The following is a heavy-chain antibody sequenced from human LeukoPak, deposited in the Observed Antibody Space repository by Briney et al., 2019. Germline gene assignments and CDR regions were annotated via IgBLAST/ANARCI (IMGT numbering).Heavy chain of an antibody. CDR2: ISYDGSNK. Sequence: PGGSLRLSCAASGFTFSRYGMHWVRQAPGKGLEWVAVISYDGSNKYYADSVKGRFTISRDNAKNSLYLQMNSLRAEDTAVYYCARVTEYWGQGTLVTVSS. CDR3: ARVTEY. D-gene: IGHD1-14*01. CDR1: GFTFSRYG. V-gene: IGHV3-30*03. J-gene: IGHJ4*02.